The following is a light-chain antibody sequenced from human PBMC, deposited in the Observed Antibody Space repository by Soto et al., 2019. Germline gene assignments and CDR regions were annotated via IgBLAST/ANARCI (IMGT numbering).Light chain of an antibody. CDR1: QGINSA. CDR3: QQFNTYPLT. Sequence: ALQLTQSPSSLSTSVGDRVSITCRASQGINSALAWYQQKPGKAPKLLIYDASTLESGVPSRFSGSGSGTDFTLTISSLQSEDFATYYCQQFNTYPLTFGPGTKVDIK. J-gene: IGKJ3*01. CDR2: DAS. V-gene: IGKV1-13*02.